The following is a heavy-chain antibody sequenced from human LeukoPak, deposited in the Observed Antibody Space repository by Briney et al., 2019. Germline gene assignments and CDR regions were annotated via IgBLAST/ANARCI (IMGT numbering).Heavy chain of an antibody. V-gene: IGHV3-43*01. Sequence: PGGSLRLSCAASGFTFDDYTMHWVRQAPGKGLEWVSLISWDGGSTYYADSVKGRFTISRDNSKNSLYLQMNSLRTEDTALYYCAKDMSTTVTTDYFDYWGQGTLVTVSS. J-gene: IGHJ4*02. CDR3: AKDMSTTVTTDYFDY. CDR1: GFTFDDYT. CDR2: ISWDGGST. D-gene: IGHD4-17*01.